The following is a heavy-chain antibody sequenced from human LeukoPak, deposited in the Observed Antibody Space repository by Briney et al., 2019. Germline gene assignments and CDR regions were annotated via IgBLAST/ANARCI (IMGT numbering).Heavy chain of an antibody. CDR1: GYTFGDYG. CDR3: LRGDRRDY. Sequence: GGSLRLSCAASGYTFGDYGMSWVRQVPGKGLEWVSGTNRRGDITGYADFVKGRFTISRDNAKNSLYLQMNSLRVEDTAVYYCLRGDRRDYWGQGTLVIVSS. V-gene: IGHV3-20*04. CDR2: TNRRGDIT. J-gene: IGHJ4*02.